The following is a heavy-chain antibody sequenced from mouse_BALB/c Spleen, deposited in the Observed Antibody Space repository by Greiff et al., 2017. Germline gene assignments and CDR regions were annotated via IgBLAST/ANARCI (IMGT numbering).Heavy chain of an antibody. J-gene: IGHJ4*01. V-gene: IGHV5-4*02. D-gene: IGHD3-1*01. CDR2: ISDGGSYT. Sequence: EVQGVESGGGLVKPGGSLKLSCAASGFTFSDYYMYWVRQTPEKRLEWVATISDGGSYTYYPDSVKGRFTISRDNAKNNLYLQMSSLKSEDTAMYYCAGDSSGYVDYAMDYWGQGTSVTVSS. CDR3: AGDSSGYVDYAMDY. CDR1: GFTFSDYY.